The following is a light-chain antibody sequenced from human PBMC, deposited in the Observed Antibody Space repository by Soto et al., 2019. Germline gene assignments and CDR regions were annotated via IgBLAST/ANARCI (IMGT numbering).Light chain of an antibody. Sequence: QSVLTQPAFVSGSPGQSITISCTGTSSDVGAYNYVSWYQQRPGKAPKLVISEVSNRPSGVSNRFSGSKSGNTASLTISGLQAEDEANYYCCSYTDINTRVFGGGTKVTVL. CDR1: SSDVGAYNY. V-gene: IGLV2-14*01. CDR2: EVS. CDR3: CSYTDINTRV. J-gene: IGLJ3*02.